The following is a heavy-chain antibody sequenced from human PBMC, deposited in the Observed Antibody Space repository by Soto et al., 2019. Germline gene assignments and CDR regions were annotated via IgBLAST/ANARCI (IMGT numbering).Heavy chain of an antibody. Sequence: SVKVSCKASGGTFSSYAISWVRQAPGQGLEWMGVIIPIFGTANYAQKFQGRVTITADKSTSTAYMELSSLRSEDTAVYYCARDRDCSSTSCYRYYYYGMDVWGQGTTVTVSS. CDR2: IIPIFGTA. J-gene: IGHJ6*02. V-gene: IGHV1-69*06. CDR1: GGTFSSYA. CDR3: ARDRDCSSTSCYRYYYYGMDV. D-gene: IGHD2-2*01.